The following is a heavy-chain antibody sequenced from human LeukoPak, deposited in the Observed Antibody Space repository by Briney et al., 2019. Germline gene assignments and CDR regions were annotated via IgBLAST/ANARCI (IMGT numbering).Heavy chain of an antibody. D-gene: IGHD3-22*01. CDR1: GGSFSGYY. J-gene: IGHJ4*02. V-gene: IGHV4-34*01. CDR2: INHSGST. Sequence: SETLSLTCAAYGGSFSGYYWSWIRQPPGKGLEWIGEINHSGSTNYNPSLKSRVTISVDTSKNQFSLKLSSVTAADTAVYYCARGLPYYYDSSGYYYWGQGTLVTVSS. CDR3: ARGLPYYYDSSGYYY.